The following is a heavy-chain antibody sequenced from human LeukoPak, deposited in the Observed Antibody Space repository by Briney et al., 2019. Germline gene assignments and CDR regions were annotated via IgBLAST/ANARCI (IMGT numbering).Heavy chain of an antibody. D-gene: IGHD6-19*01. Sequence: PSETLSLTCAVYGGSFSGYYWSWIRQPPGKGLEWIGEINHSGSTNYNPSLKSRVTISVDTSKNQFSLKLSSVTAADTAVYYCARLAVARGDYWGQGTRLPVSS. CDR2: INHSGST. J-gene: IGHJ4*02. CDR3: ARLAVARGDY. V-gene: IGHV4-34*01. CDR1: GGSFSGYY.